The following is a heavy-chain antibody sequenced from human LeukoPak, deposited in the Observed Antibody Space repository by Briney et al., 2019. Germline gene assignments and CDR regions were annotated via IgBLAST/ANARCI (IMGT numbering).Heavy chain of an antibody. J-gene: IGHJ3*02. CDR2: ISAHNGNI. CDR3: ARDTSYDFWSDPTELFDI. V-gene: IGHV1-18*01. Sequence: GASVKVSCKASGYTFTSYGISWVRQAPGQGLEWMGWISAHNGNIKYAQKFQGRVTMTTDTSTSTAYMELRSLRSDDTAVYYCARDTSYDFWSDPTELFDIWGQGTMVTVS. D-gene: IGHD3-3*01. CDR1: GYTFTSYG.